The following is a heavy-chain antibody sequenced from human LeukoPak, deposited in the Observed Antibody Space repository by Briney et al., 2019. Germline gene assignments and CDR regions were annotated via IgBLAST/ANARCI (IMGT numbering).Heavy chain of an antibody. CDR1: GFTFSSYS. CDR2: ISSSSSTI. Sequence: GGSLRLSWAASGFTFSSYSMNWVRQAPGKGLEWVSYISSSSSTIYYADSVKGRFTISRDNAKNSLYLQMNSLRAEDTAVYYCERGGVGYDYVWGSYRGAFDIWGQGTMVTVSS. CDR3: ERGGVGYDYVWGSYRGAFDI. D-gene: IGHD3-16*02. J-gene: IGHJ3*02. V-gene: IGHV3-48*01.